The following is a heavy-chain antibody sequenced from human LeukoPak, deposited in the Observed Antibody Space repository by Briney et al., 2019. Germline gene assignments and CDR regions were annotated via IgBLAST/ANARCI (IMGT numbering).Heavy chain of an antibody. CDR3: AKRQLEGYYYAMDV. J-gene: IGHJ6*02. D-gene: IGHD1-1*01. V-gene: IGHV3-30*18. Sequence: GGSLRLSCAASGFTFSNYGMHWVRQAPGKGMEWVAVISYGRNDKYYADSVKGRFTISRDNSKNTLDLQMNSLKAEDTAVYYCAKRQLEGYYYAMDVWGQGTTVTVSS. CDR1: GFTFSNYG. CDR2: ISYGRNDK.